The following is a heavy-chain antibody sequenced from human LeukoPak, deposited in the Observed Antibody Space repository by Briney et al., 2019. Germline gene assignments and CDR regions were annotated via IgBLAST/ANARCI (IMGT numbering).Heavy chain of an antibody. CDR2: IRSNGGST. CDR3: ATDFEQQLGY. V-gene: IGHV3-64*01. CDR1: GFTFSSYA. J-gene: IGHJ4*02. Sequence: PGGSLRLSCAASGFTFSSYAIHWVRQAPGKGLEYVSGIRSNGGSTYYANSVKGRFTISRDDSKNTLYLQMGSLRAEDMAVYYCATDFEQQLGYWGQGTLVTVSS. D-gene: IGHD6-13*01.